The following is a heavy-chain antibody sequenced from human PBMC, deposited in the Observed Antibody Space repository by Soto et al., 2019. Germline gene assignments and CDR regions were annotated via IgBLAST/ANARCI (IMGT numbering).Heavy chain of an antibody. Sequence: QITLKESGPTLVKPTQTLTLTCTFSGFSLSASGVGVAWIRQPPGKALEWLALIFSNDDKFYTSSLRNRLTITKDNSKNQVILTLTNMEPEDAATYYCAHRVIGPAAPQIDSWGPGTLVTVSS. V-gene: IGHV2-5*01. J-gene: IGHJ4*02. D-gene: IGHD6-6*01. CDR2: IFSNDDK. CDR3: AHRVIGPAAPQIDS. CDR1: GFSLSASGVG.